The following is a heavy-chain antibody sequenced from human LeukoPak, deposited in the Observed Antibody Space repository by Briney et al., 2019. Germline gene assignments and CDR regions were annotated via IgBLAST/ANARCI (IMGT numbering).Heavy chain of an antibody. CDR2: INHSGST. CDR3: ARDYLGYGDY. V-gene: IGHV4-34*01. D-gene: IGHD5-12*01. Sequence: PSETLSLTCAVYGGSFSGYYWSWIRQPPGKGLEWIGEINHSGSTNYNPSLKSRVTISVDTSKNQFSLKLSSVTAADTAVYYCARDYLGYGDYWGQGTLVTVSS. CDR1: GGSFSGYY. J-gene: IGHJ4*02.